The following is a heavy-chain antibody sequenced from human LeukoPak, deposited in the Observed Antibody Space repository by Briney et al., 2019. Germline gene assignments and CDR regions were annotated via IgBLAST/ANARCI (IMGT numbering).Heavy chain of an antibody. CDR2: INPKNGGT. Sequence: ASVKVSCKASGYTFTGYYLHWVRQAAGQGLEWMGWINPKNGGTKYAQKFQGRVTMARDTSISTAYTELSRLTSDDTAVYSCARDPAQTYYYDPWGQGTLVTVSS. V-gene: IGHV1-2*02. CDR1: GYTFTGYY. CDR3: ARDPAQTYYYDP. J-gene: IGHJ4*02. D-gene: IGHD3-22*01.